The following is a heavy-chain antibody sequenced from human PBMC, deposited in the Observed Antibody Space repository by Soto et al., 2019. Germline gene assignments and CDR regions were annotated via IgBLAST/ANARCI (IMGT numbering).Heavy chain of an antibody. D-gene: IGHD2-2*01. CDR1: GYPYTKYW. CDR3: ARDSRTLIETNRAPSDY. V-gene: IGHV3-7*03. J-gene: IGHJ4*02. Sequence: GSLRLSCAASGYPYTKYWLSSARQFTCKGPEWVANIKPDATERNYMGSARGRFTISRDNAKNSVYLQMDSLRVEDTAVYHCARDSRTLIETNRAPSDYWGQGALVTVSS. CDR2: IKPDATER.